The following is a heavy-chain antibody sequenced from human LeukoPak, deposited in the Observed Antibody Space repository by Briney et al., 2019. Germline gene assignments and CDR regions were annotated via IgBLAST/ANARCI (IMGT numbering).Heavy chain of an antibody. Sequence: PGGSLSLSCAASGFTFSSYWMSWVRQAPGKGLEWVANIKQDGSEKYYVDSVKGRFTISRDNAKNSLYLQMNSLRAEDTAVYYCVTHYGDYSFFDYWGQGTLVTVSS. CDR1: GFTFSSYW. D-gene: IGHD4-17*01. V-gene: IGHV3-7*02. CDR3: VTHYGDYSFFDY. CDR2: IKQDGSEK. J-gene: IGHJ4*02.